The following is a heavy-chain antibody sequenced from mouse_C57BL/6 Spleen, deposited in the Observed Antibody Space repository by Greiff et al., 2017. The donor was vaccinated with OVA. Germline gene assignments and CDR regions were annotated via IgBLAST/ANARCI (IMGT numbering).Heavy chain of an antibody. J-gene: IGHJ3*01. Sequence: EVKLMESGPELVKPGASVKISCKASGYSFTGYYMNWVKQSPEKSLEWIGEINPSTGGTTYNQKFKAKATLTVDKSSSTAYMQLKSLTSEDSAVYYCARRGGYDGFAYWGQGTLVTVSA. V-gene: IGHV1-42*01. D-gene: IGHD2-2*01. CDR2: INPSTGGT. CDR1: GYSFTGYY. CDR3: ARRGGYDGFAY.